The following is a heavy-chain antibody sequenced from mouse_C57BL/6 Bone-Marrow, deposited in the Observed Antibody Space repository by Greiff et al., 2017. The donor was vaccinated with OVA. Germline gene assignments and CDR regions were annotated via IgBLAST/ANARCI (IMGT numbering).Heavy chain of an antibody. Sequence: EVHLVESGEGLVKPGGSLKLSCAASGFTFSSYAMSWVRQTPEKRLEWVAYISSGGDYIYYADTVKGRFTISRDNARNTLYLQMSSLKSEDTAMYYCTRGGYYGSSGGYAMDYWGQGTSVTVSS. D-gene: IGHD1-1*01. CDR1: GFTFSSYA. CDR2: ISSGGDYI. V-gene: IGHV5-9-1*02. CDR3: TRGGYYGSSGGYAMDY. J-gene: IGHJ4*01.